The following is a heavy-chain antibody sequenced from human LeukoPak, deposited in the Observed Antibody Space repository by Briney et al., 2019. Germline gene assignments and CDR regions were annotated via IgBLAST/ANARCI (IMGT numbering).Heavy chain of an antibody. J-gene: IGHJ4*02. CDR3: ARGDCSGGSCYFY. CDR1: GYTLSGYY. V-gene: IGHV1-2*02. Sequence: ASVKVSCKASGYTLSGYYAHWVRQAPGQGLEWMGWINPNSGGTDYAQMFRGRVTMTRDTSISTAYMELSNLRSDDTAVYYCARGDCSGGSCYFYWGQGTLVTVSS. CDR2: INPNSGGT. D-gene: IGHD2-15*01.